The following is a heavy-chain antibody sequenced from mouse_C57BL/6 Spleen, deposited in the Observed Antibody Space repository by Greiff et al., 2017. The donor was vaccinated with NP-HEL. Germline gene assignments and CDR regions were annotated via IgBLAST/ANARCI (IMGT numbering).Heavy chain of an antibody. CDR2: IYPGNSDT. V-gene: IGHV1-5*01. D-gene: IGHD3-2*02. CDR3: TRGGTAQATAWFAY. Sequence: VHVKQSGTVLARPGASVKMPCKTSGYTFTSYWMHWVKQRPGQGLEWIGAIYPGNSDTSYNQKFKGKAKLTAVTSASTAYMELSSLTNEDSAVYYCTRGGTAQATAWFAYWGQGTLVTVSA. J-gene: IGHJ3*01. CDR1: GYTFTSYW.